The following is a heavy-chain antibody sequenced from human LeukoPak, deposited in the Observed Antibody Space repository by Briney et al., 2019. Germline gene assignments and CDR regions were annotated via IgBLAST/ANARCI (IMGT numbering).Heavy chain of an antibody. D-gene: IGHD6-13*01. J-gene: IGHJ4*02. CDR3: AREGGYSSSWYRRYYFDY. Sequence: PGGSLRLSCAASGFTFSSYAMHWVRQAPGKGLEWVAVISYDGSNKYYADSVKGRFTISRDNSKNTLYLQMNSLRAEDTAVYYCAREGGYSSSWYRRYYFDYWGQGTLVTVSS. CDR1: GFTFSSYA. V-gene: IGHV3-30-3*01. CDR2: ISYDGSNK.